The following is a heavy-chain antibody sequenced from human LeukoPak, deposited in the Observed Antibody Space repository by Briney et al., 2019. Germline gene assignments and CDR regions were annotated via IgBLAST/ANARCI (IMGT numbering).Heavy chain of an antibody. Sequence: PSQTLSLTCTVSGGSISSGSYYWSWIRQPAGKGLEWIGRIYTSGSTNYNPSLKSRVTISVDTSKNQFSLKLSSVTAADTAVYYCARQHDSYHCYYVDVWGKGTTVTVSS. CDR2: IYTSGST. J-gene: IGHJ6*03. CDR3: ARQHDSYHCYYVDV. CDR1: GGSISSGSYY. D-gene: IGHD6-13*01. V-gene: IGHV4-61*02.